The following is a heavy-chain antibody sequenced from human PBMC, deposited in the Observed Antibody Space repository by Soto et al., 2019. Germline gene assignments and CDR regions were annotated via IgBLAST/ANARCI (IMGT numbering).Heavy chain of an antibody. CDR1: GGTFSSYA. Sequence: GASVKVSCKASGGTFSSYAISGVRQAPGQGLEWMGGIIPIFGTANYAQKFQGRVTITADESTSTAYMELSSLRSEDTAVYYCARVSHRYNWNYYVWGQGTTVTVSS. J-gene: IGHJ6*02. CDR2: IIPIFGTA. CDR3: ARVSHRYNWNYYV. V-gene: IGHV1-69*13. D-gene: IGHD1-7*01.